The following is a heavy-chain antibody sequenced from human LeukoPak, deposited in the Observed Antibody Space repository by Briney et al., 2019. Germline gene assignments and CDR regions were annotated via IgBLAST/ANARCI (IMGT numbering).Heavy chain of an antibody. Sequence: ASETLSLTCTVSGGSISSYYWSWIRQPPGKGLEWIGYIYYSGSTNYNPSLKSRVTISVYTSKNQFSLKLSSVTAADTAVYYCARLKYYYDSSGYRAEYFQHWGQGTLVTVSS. CDR1: GGSISSYY. J-gene: IGHJ1*01. V-gene: IGHV4-59*01. CDR2: IYYSGST. CDR3: ARLKYYYDSSGYRAEYFQH. D-gene: IGHD3-22*01.